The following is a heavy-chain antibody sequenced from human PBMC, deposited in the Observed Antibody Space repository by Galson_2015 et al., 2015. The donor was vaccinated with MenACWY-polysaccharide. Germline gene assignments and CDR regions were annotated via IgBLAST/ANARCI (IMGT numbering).Heavy chain of an antibody. J-gene: IGHJ6*02. CDR3: SRDPRGMDV. CDR1: GFTFSSNS. V-gene: IGHV3-48*04. CDR2: ISSSGSTK. Sequence: SLRLSCAASGFTFSSNSMNWVRQAPGKGLEWVSYISSSGSTKRYVDSVRGRFTISRDNAKNSLYLQMNSLRAEDTAVYYCSRDPRGMDVWGQGTTVSVSS.